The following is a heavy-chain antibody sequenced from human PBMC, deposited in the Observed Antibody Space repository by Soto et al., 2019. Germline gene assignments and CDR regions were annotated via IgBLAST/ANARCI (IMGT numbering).Heavy chain of an antibody. CDR2: IYYSGST. V-gene: IGHV4-31*03. D-gene: IGHD3-22*01. CDR3: AYTDNSVSQMAFDI. J-gene: IGHJ3*02. CDR1: GGSISSGGYY. Sequence: PSETLSLTCTVSGGSISSGGYYWSWIRQHPGKGLEWIGYIYYSGSTYYNPSLKSRLTISVDTSKNHFSLKLSSVTAADTAVYYCAYTDNSVSQMAFDIWGQGTMVTVSS.